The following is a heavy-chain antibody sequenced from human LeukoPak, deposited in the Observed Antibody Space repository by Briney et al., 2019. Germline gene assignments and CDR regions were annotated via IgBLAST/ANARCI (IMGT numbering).Heavy chain of an antibody. V-gene: IGHV4-30-2*01. CDR1: GGSISSGGYS. J-gene: IGHJ6*02. Sequence: SETLSLTCAVSGGSISSGGYSWSWIRQPPGKGLEWIGYIYHSGSTYYNPSLKSRVTISVDRSKNQFSLKLSSVTAADTAVYYCARGRRYCSSTSCYGRYGMDVWGQGTTVTVSS. CDR3: ARGRRYCSSTSCYGRYGMDV. D-gene: IGHD2-2*01. CDR2: IYHSGST.